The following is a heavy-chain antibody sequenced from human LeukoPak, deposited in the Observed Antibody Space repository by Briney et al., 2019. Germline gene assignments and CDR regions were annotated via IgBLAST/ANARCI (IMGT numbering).Heavy chain of an antibody. D-gene: IGHD3-22*01. J-gene: IGHJ6*02. CDR1: GFTFRDYT. V-gene: IGHV3-21*01. Sequence: GGSLRLSCAASGFTFRDYTMNWVRQAPGKGLEWVSAISKSGTYIKYADSVKGRFTVSRDNAKNSLYLQMNSLRAEDTAAYYCARVGTYYYDSSGTPNYYGMDVWGQGTTVTVSS. CDR3: ARVGTYYYDSSGTPNYYGMDV. CDR2: ISKSGTYI.